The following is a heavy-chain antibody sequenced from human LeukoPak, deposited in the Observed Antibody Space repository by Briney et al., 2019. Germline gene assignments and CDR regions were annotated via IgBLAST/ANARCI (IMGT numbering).Heavy chain of an antibody. CDR3: ARGYSSGWYPTRWFDP. V-gene: IGHV1-18*01. Sequence: AAVKVSCEASGYTFTGSGITWVRQAPGQGLEWMGWISAYNGNTNYAQKLRGRVTMTTDTSTSTAYMELRSLRSDDTAVYYCARGYSSGWYPTRWFDPWGQGTLVTVSS. CDR1: GYTFTGSG. CDR2: ISAYNGNT. J-gene: IGHJ5*02. D-gene: IGHD6-19*01.